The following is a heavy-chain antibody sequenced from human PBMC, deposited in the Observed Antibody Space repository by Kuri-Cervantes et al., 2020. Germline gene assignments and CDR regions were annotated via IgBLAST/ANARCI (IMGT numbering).Heavy chain of an antibody. Sequence: GSLRLSCAASGFTFSTYSMNWVRQPPGKGLEWIGYIYYSGSTNYNPSLKSRVTISVDTSKNQFSLKLSSVTAADTAVYYCARDAQVWGKGTTVTVSS. CDR1: GFTFSTYS. V-gene: IGHV4-59*01. CDR2: IYYSGST. CDR3: ARDAQV. J-gene: IGHJ6*04.